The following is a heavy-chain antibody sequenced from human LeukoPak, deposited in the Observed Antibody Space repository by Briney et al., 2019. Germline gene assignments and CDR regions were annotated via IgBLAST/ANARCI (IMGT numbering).Heavy chain of an antibody. V-gene: IGHV3-7*01. CDR2: INPAGSET. CDR1: GFSFRAYW. J-gene: IGHJ4*02. CDR3: ARFGYVAAVDV. Sequence: PGGSLRLSCAASGFSFRAYWMTWVRQAPGTGLEWVANINPAGSETYYVDPVKGRFSISRDNAKNLVYLQMNRLRAEDTAVYHCARFGYVAAVDVWGQGTPVTVSS. D-gene: IGHD2-15*01.